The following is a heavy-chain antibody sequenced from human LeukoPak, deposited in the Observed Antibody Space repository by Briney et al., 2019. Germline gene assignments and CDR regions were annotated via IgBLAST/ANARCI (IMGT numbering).Heavy chain of an antibody. D-gene: IGHD6-13*01. CDR3: ARNRVAAAYYYYMDV. CDR1: GGSISSGGYY. Sequence: SETLSLTCTVSGGSISSGGYYWSWIRQPPGKGLEWIGYIYHSGSTYYNPSLKSRVTISVDTSKNQFSLKLSSVTAADTAVYYCARNRVAAAYYYYMDVWGKGTPVTVSS. CDR2: IYHSGST. V-gene: IGHV4-30-2*01. J-gene: IGHJ6*03.